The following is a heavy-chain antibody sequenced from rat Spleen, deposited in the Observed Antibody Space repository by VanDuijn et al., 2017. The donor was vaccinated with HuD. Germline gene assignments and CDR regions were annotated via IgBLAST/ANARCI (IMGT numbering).Heavy chain of an antibody. D-gene: IGHD1-12*02. CDR2: ITNTGGNT. CDR1: GFTFNKYW. J-gene: IGHJ3*01. Sequence: EVQLVESGGGLEQPGRSLKLACVASGFTFNKYWMTWIRQAPGKGLEWVASITNTGGNTYYRDSVKGRFTISRDNAKSSLYLQMDSLRSEDTATYYCTTDRDGSYYYPAYWGQGTLVTVSS. V-gene: IGHV5-31*01. CDR3: TTDRDGSYYYPAY.